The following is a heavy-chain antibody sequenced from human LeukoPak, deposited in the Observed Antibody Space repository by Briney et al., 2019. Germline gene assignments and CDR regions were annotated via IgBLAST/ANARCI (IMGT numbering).Heavy chain of an antibody. Sequence: SETLSLTCTVSGGSISSSSSYWSWIRQPPGKGLEWIGGINHSGRTNYNPSLKSRVTISVDTSKNQFSLKLSSVTAADTAVYYCARGWLQFGFFYWGQGTLVTVSS. V-gene: IGHV4-39*07. CDR3: ARGWLQFGFFY. J-gene: IGHJ4*02. CDR1: GGSISSSSSY. CDR2: INHSGRT. D-gene: IGHD5-24*01.